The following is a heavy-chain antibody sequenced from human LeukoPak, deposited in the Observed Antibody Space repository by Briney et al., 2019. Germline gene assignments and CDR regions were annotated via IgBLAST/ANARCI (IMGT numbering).Heavy chain of an antibody. D-gene: IGHD3-3*01. V-gene: IGHV3-20*04. J-gene: IGHJ3*02. CDR2: INWNGGST. Sequence: GGSLRLSCAASGFTFDDYGMSWVRQAPGKGLGWVSGINWNGGSTGYADSVKGQFTISRDNAKNSLYLQMNSLRAEDTALYYCAREALGVVTSAFDIWGQGTMVTVSS. CDR3: AREALGVVTSAFDI. CDR1: GFTFDDYG.